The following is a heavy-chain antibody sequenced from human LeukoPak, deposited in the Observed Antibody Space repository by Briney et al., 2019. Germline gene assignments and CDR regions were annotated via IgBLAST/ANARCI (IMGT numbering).Heavy chain of an antibody. Sequence: GESLKISCKGSGYSFTSYWISWVRQMPGKGLEWMGIIYPGDSDTRYSPSFQGQVTISADKSISTAYLQWSSLKASDTAMYYCARQIFPTDATLYFDYWGQGTLVTVSS. D-gene: IGHD3-3*01. CDR3: ARQIFPTDATLYFDY. J-gene: IGHJ4*02. CDR1: GYSFTSYW. V-gene: IGHV5-51*01. CDR2: IYPGDSDT.